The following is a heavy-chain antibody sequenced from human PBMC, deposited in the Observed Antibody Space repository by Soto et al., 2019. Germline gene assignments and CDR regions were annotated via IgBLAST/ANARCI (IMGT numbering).Heavy chain of an antibody. J-gene: IGHJ2*01. CDR1: GFTFDDYA. D-gene: IGHD6-6*01. Sequence: EVRLVESGGGLVQPGRSLRLSCAVSGFTFDDYAMHWVRQAPGKGLEWVSGLSWNSGSIGYADSVKGRCTISRDNAKSSLDMQMNSLRAEYTAFYYGAKDIYSSSSGDGYFDLWGRGTLGTVSS. CDR3: AKDIYSSSSGDGYFDL. V-gene: IGHV3-9*01. CDR2: LSWNSGSI.